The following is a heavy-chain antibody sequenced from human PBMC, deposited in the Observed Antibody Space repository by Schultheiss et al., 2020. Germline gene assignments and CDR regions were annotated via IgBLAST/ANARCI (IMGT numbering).Heavy chain of an antibody. D-gene: IGHD2-2*03. Sequence: SVKVSCKASGGTFSSYAISWVRQAPGQGLEWMGGIIPIFGTANYAQKFQGRVTITADESTSTAYMELSSLRSEDTAVYYCARGSTKPGYCSSTSCWTTNWFDPWGQGTLVTVSS. CDR1: GGTFSSYA. CDR2: IIPIFGTA. J-gene: IGHJ5*02. V-gene: IGHV1-69*13. CDR3: ARGSTKPGYCSSTSCWTTNWFDP.